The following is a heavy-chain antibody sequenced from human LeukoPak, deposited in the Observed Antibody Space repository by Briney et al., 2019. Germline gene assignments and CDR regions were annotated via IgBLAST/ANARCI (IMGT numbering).Heavy chain of an antibody. CDR3: VRAHHSSGDY. CDR2: INSDGSNT. CDR1: GFTFSSYW. V-gene: IGHV3-74*01. J-gene: IGHJ4*02. D-gene: IGHD3-22*01. Sequence: GGSLRLSCAASGFTFSSYWMHWVRHAPGKGLVWVSRINSDGSNTNYADSVKGRFYADSVKGRFTISRDNAKNTLYLQMDSLRAEDTAVYYCVRAHHSSGDYWGQGTLVTVSS.